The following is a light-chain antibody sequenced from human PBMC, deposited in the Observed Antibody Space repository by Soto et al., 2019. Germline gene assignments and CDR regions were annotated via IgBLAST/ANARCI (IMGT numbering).Light chain of an antibody. CDR1: QSVSSSY. V-gene: IGKV3-20*01. CDR3: KQYGSSPPVT. CDR2: GAS. Sequence: EIVLTQSPGTLSLSPGERATLSCRASQSVSSSYLAWYQQKPGQAPRLLIYGASSRATGIPDRFSGSGSGTDFTLNISRLEPEDFVVYYCKQYGSSPPVTFGQGTRLEIK. J-gene: IGKJ5*01.